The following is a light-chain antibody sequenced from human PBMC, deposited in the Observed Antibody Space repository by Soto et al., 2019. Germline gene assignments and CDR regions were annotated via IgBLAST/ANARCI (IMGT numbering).Light chain of an antibody. V-gene: IGLV2-11*01. CDR3: CSYAGIYSYV. CDR2: DVT. J-gene: IGLJ1*01. CDR1: SSDVGRYDY. Sequence: QSALTQPRSVSGSPGQSVTIACTGTSSDVGRYDYVSWYQQHPGEAPKLVVYDVTKRPSGVPDRFSGSKSGNTASLTISGLQAEDEADYYCCSYAGIYSYVFGTRTKLTVL.